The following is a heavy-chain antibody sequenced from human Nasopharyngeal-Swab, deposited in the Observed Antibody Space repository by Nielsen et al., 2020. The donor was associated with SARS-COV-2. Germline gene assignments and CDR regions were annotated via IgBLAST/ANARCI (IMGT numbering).Heavy chain of an antibody. CDR1: GFTFDDYA. D-gene: IGHD3-3*01. Sequence: GGSLRLSCAASGFTFDDYAMSWVRQVPGKGLEWVANINWIGGSADYSDAVKGRFTISRDIAKNSLYLQMNSLRAEDTAIYHCARQTIYSFGWFDSWGQGNLVTVSS. CDR3: ARQTIYSFGWFDS. J-gene: IGHJ5*01. V-gene: IGHV3-20*01. CDR2: INWIGGSA.